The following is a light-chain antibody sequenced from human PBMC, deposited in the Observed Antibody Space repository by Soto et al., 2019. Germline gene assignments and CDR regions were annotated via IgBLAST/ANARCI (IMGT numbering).Light chain of an antibody. CDR3: QRYGNSPPGT. CDR2: GAS. CDR1: QSVGNSH. V-gene: IGKV3-20*01. Sequence: ETVLTQSPGTLYFSPGERATLSCRASQSVGNSHVAWYQQRRGLPPRLLIYGASNRATGIPDRFSGSGSGADFTLTISRLEPEDFAVYFCQRYGNSPPGTFGQGTRLEIK. J-gene: IGKJ5*01.